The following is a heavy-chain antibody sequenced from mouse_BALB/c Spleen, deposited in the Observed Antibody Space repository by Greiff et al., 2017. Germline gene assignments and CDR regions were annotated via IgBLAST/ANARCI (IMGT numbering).Heavy chain of an antibody. CDR3: TRWGARAMFDD. CDR2: IDPSDSYT. Sequence: QVQLQQPGAELVKPGASVKMSCKASGYTFTSYWMHWVKQRPGQGLEWIGTIDPSDSYTSYNQKFKGKATLTVDTSSSTAYMQLSSLTSEDSAVYYCTRWGARAMFDDWGQGTTLTVSS. J-gene: IGHJ2*01. CDR1: GYTFTSYW. D-gene: IGHD3-1*01. V-gene: IGHV1S127*01.